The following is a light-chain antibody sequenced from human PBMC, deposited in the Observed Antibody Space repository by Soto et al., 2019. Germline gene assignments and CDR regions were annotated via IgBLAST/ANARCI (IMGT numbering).Light chain of an antibody. V-gene: IGLV2-8*01. CDR1: SGDVGGYNY. J-gene: IGLJ1*01. CDR2: EVS. Sequence: QSALTQPPSASGSPGQSVTISCTGTSGDVGGYNYVSWYQQHPGKAPKLMIFEVSERPSGVPDRSSASKSGNTASLTVSGLQAEDEADYYCSSYAGSNNYVFGTGTKVTVL. CDR3: SSYAGSNNYV.